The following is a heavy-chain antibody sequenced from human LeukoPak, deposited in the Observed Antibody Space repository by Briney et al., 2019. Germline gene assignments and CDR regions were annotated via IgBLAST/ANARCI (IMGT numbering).Heavy chain of an antibody. CDR3: ARDRSAQQHRPYFDY. V-gene: IGHV1-3*01. J-gene: IGHJ4*02. CDR2: INAGNGNT. D-gene: IGHD6-13*01. Sequence: GASVKVSCKASGYTFTSYAMHWVRQAPGQRLEWMGWINAGNGNTKYSQKFQGRVTITRDTSASTAYMELSSLRSEDTAVYYCARDRSAQQHRPYFDYWGQGTLVTVSS. CDR1: GYTFTSYA.